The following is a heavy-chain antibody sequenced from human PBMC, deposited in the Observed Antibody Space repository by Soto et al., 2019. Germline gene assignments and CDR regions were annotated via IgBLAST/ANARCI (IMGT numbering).Heavy chain of an antibody. CDR3: ATTQKRVVPAAAYYYYGMDV. CDR2: IDPSDSYT. V-gene: IGHV5-10-1*01. D-gene: IGHD2-2*01. Sequence: GESLKISCKGSGYSFTSYWISWVRQMPGKGLEWMGGIDPSDSYTNYSPSFQGHVTISADKSISTAYLQWSSLKASDTAMYYCATTQKRVVPAAAYYYYGMDVWGQGTTVTVSS. J-gene: IGHJ6*02. CDR1: GYSFTSYW.